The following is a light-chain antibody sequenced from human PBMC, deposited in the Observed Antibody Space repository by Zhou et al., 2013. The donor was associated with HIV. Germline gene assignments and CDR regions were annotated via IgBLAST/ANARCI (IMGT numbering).Light chain of an antibody. CDR1: QSVSNY. Sequence: EIVMTQSPGTLSLFPGETATLSCRASQSVSNYVAWYQQKVGLAPRLLIYDATTRTTGIPARFSGSGSGTDFTLTISSLEPEDFAVYYCQQRSNWPLTFGGGTKVEIK. J-gene: IGKJ4*01. V-gene: IGKV3-11*01. CDR2: DAT. CDR3: QQRSNWPLT.